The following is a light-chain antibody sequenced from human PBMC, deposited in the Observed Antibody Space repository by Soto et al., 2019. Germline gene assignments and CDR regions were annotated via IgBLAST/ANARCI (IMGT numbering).Light chain of an antibody. J-gene: IGLJ2*01. CDR3: QVWDTTNDHTI. CDR1: NIGDKA. CDR2: YDF. Sequence: SYVLTQRPSVSVAPEKTARITCGGDNIGDKAVHWYQHRPGQAPVLVIYYDFERPSGIHERFSGSNSGNTATLTISRVEAGDEADYYCQVWDTTNDHTIFGGGTKVTVL. V-gene: IGLV3-21*04.